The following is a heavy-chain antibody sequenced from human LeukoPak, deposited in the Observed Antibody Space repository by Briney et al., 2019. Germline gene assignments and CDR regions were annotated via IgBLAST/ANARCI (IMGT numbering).Heavy chain of an antibody. J-gene: IGHJ6*03. Sequence: PSETLSLTCAVYGGSFSGYYWSWIRQPPGKGLEWIGEINHSGSTNYNPSLKSRVTISVDTSKNQFSLKLSSVTAADTAVYYCASHNYYGSGRNYYYMDVWGKGTTVTISS. D-gene: IGHD3-10*01. CDR1: GGSFSGYY. CDR2: INHSGST. V-gene: IGHV4-34*01. CDR3: ASHNYYGSGRNYYYMDV.